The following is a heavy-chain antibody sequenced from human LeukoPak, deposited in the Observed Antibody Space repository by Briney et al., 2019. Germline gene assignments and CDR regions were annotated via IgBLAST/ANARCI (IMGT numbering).Heavy chain of an antibody. J-gene: IGHJ4*02. CDR1: GFTFGAYW. CDR2: INQGGSET. V-gene: IGHV3-7*01. Sequence: GGSLRLSCAAPGFTFGAYWMRWVRQAPGKGLEWVASINQGGSETYYVDPVKGRFTISRGNAKNSLYLQMNSLRAEDTAVYYCARLTLSASDWCYDYWGQGTLVTVSS. D-gene: IGHD5-12*01. CDR3: ARLTLSASDWCYDY.